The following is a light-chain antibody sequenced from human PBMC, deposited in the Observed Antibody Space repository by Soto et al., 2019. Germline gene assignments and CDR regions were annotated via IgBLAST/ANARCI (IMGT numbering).Light chain of an antibody. CDR1: SSDVGGYKY. J-gene: IGLJ2*01. CDR2: EVS. V-gene: IGLV2-14*01. CDR3: SSYRGSSTLVV. Sequence: QSVLTQPASVSGSPGQSITISCTGTSSDVGGYKYVSWFQQHPGKAPKLIIYEVSNRPSGVSNRFSGSKSGNTASLTISGLQAEDEADYYCSSYRGSSTLVVFGGGTKLTVL.